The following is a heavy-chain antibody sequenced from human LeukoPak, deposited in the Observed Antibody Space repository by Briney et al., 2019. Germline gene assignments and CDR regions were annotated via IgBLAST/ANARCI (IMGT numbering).Heavy chain of an antibody. J-gene: IGHJ4*02. Sequence: GGSLRLSCAAPGLTFSRYAMSWGRQAPGKGLEWVSGVSTSGGSSYYADSVKDRFTISRDNSKNTLHLQMNSLRAEDTAIYYCAKQAYDSPRTDFDYWGQGTLVTVPS. CDR3: AKQAYDSPRTDFDY. V-gene: IGHV3-23*01. D-gene: IGHD3-22*01. CDR2: VSTSGGSS. CDR1: GLTFSRYA.